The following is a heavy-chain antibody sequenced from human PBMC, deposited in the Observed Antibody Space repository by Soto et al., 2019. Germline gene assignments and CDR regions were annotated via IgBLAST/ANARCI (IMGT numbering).Heavy chain of an antibody. CDR1: GYTFTSYY. V-gene: IGHV1-46*03. CDR2: IYPSDGST. CDR3: CRVFAGNWNDDPSGGTFDL. J-gene: IGHJ3*01. D-gene: IGHD1-1*01. Sequence: GASVKVSCKASGYTFTSYYMHWVRQAPGQGLEWMGRIYPSDGSTSYAQKFQGRVTMTGDKSTSTAFMELSSLSSEDTAVFYFCRVFAGNWNDDPSGGTFDLWGQGTKVTVSS.